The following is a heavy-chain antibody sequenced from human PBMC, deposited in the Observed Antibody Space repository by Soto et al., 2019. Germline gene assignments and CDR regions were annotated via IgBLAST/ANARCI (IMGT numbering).Heavy chain of an antibody. CDR3: ARDIMGSTVGY. Sequence: EVQLVESGGGLVQPGGSLRLSCAASGFTFSDFSMNWVRQAPGKGLEWISYISSSSRTIYYADSVKGRFTISRDNAKKSLNLQMNSLSAEDTAIYYCARDIMGSTVGYWGQGTLVTVSS. V-gene: IGHV3-48*01. D-gene: IGHD2-8*01. CDR1: GFTFSDFS. J-gene: IGHJ4*02. CDR2: ISSSSRTI.